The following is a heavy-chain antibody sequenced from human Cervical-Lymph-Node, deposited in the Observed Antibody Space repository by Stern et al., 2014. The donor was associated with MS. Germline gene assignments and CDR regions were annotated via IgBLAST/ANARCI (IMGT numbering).Heavy chain of an antibody. CDR1: GFIFRNSG. CDR2: VWQDGSNK. J-gene: IGHJ4*02. CDR3: TRDPRGYCSGGSCYQGFFDS. V-gene: IGHV3-33*01. Sequence: VQLVESGGGVVQPGRSLRLSCAASGFIFRNSGMHWVRQAPGKGLAWVAVVWQDGSNKYDADSVKGRFTISRDNSNNMVDLQMNSLRVEDMGIYYCTRDPRGYCSGGSCYQGFFDSWGRGTLVTVSS. D-gene: IGHD2-15*01.